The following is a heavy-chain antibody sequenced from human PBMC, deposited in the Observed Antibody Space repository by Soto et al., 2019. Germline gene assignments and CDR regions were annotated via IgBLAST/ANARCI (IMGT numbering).Heavy chain of an antibody. D-gene: IGHD3-3*01. Sequence: SETLSLTCAVSGGSISSGGYSWSWIRQPPGKGLEWIGYIYHSGSTYYNPSLKSRVTISVDRSKNQFSLKLSSVTAADTAVYYCARGTLLEWPQGYWLDPWGQGTLVTVSS. J-gene: IGHJ5*02. CDR3: ARGTLLEWPQGYWLDP. V-gene: IGHV4-30-2*01. CDR2: IYHSGST. CDR1: GGSISSGGYS.